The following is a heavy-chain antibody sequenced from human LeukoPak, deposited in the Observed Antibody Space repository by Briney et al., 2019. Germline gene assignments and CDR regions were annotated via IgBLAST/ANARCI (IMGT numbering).Heavy chain of an antibody. Sequence: GGSLRLSCAASGFTFDDYAMHWVRQAPGKGLEWVSGISWNSGSIGYADSVKGRFTISRDSAKNSLYLQMNSLRAEDTALYYCAKGHGSGSVIKNNWFDPWGQGTLVTVSS. D-gene: IGHD3-10*01. V-gene: IGHV3-9*01. CDR3: AKGHGSGSVIKNNWFDP. CDR1: GFTFDDYA. J-gene: IGHJ5*02. CDR2: ISWNSGSI.